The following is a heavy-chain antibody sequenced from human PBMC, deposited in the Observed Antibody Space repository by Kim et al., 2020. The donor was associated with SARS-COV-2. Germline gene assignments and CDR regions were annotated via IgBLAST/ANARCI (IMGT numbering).Heavy chain of an antibody. Sequence: SETLSLTCAVYGGSFSGYYWSWIRQPPGKGLEWIVEINHSGSTNYNPSLKSRVTISVDTSKNQFSLKLSSVTAADTAVYYCARKGTMVRGRNWFDPWGQGTLVTVSS. CDR2: INHSGST. D-gene: IGHD3-10*01. V-gene: IGHV4-34*01. J-gene: IGHJ5*02. CDR1: GGSFSGYY. CDR3: ARKGTMVRGRNWFDP.